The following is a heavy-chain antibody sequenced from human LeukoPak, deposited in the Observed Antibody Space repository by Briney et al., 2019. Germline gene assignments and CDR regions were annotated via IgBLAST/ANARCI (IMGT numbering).Heavy chain of an antibody. CDR3: AKIAIDIVVVPAATDY. CDR1: GFTFSSYA. D-gene: IGHD2-2*01. CDR2: ISGSGGST. V-gene: IGHV3-23*01. Sequence: PGGSLRLSCAASGFTFSSYAMSWVRQAPGKGLEWFSAISGSGGSTYYADSVKGRFTISRDNSKNTLYLQMNSLRAEDTAVYYCAKIAIDIVVVPAATDYWGQGTLVTVSS. J-gene: IGHJ4*02.